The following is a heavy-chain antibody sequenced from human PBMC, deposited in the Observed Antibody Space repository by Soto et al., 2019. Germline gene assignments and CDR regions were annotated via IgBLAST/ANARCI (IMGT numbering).Heavy chain of an antibody. Sequence: PSETLSLTCTVSGGSISSGDYYCVCIRQPPWKGLEWIGYIYYSGSTYYNPSLKSRVTISVDTSKNQFSLKLSSVTAADTAVYYCARDNILGILYGGMDVWGQGTTVTVSS. CDR1: GGSISSGDYY. V-gene: IGHV4-30-4*01. J-gene: IGHJ6*02. CDR3: ARDNILGILYGGMDV. CDR2: IYYSGST. D-gene: IGHD3-3*01.